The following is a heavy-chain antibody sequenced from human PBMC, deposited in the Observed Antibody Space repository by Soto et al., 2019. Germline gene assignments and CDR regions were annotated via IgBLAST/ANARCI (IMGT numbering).Heavy chain of an antibody. CDR1: GFTFSSYG. D-gene: IGHD3-10*01. V-gene: IGHV3-33*01. J-gene: IGHJ4*02. CDR2: IWYDGSNK. CDR3: ARDVFGSGSYYLDY. Sequence: GGSLRLSCAASGFTFSSYGMHWVRQAPGKGLEWVAVIWYDGSNKYYADSVKGRFTISRDNSKNTLYPQMNSLRAEDTAVYYCARDVFGSGSYYLDYWGQGTLVTVSS.